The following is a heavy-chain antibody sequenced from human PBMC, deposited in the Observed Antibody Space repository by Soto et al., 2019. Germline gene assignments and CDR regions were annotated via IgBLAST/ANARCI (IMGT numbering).Heavy chain of an antibody. D-gene: IGHD2-21*02. Sequence: SETLSLTCTASGDSFSSDDYYWSWIRQPPGKGLEWIGYISYRVDTYYSPSLKSRVTMSIDTSKNQFSLNVSSVTAADTAVYYCARVAGVAYCGGDCYHFDYWGQGTLVTVSS. CDR2: ISYRVDT. CDR3: ARVAGVAYCGGDCYHFDY. V-gene: IGHV4-30-4*01. CDR1: GDSFSSDDYY. J-gene: IGHJ4*02.